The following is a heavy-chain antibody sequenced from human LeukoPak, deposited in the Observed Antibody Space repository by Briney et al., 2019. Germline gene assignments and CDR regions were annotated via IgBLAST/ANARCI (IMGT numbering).Heavy chain of an antibody. CDR1: GYSFSNSW. J-gene: IGHJ4*02. Sequence: GESLKISCKGSGYSFSNSWIGWVRQMPGKGLEWMGIIYPGDSDTRYSPSFQGQVTISADKSISTAYLQWSSLKASDTAMYCCVRENAAYSFALSLDYWGQGTLVTVSS. D-gene: IGHD5-18*01. V-gene: IGHV5-51*01. CDR2: IYPGDSDT. CDR3: VRENAAYSFALSLDY.